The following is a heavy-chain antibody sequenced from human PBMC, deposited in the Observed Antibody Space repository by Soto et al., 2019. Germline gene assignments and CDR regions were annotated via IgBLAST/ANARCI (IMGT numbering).Heavy chain of an antibody. J-gene: IGHJ6*02. Sequence: GGSLRLSCAASGFTFSSYAMHWVRQAPGKGLEWVAVISYDGSNKYNADSVKGRFTISRDNSKNTLYLQMNSLRAEDTAVYYCARFTVTTGDYGMDVWGQGTTVTVSS. V-gene: IGHV3-30-3*01. CDR2: ISYDGSNK. CDR3: ARFTVTTGDYGMDV. D-gene: IGHD4-4*01. CDR1: GFTFSSYA.